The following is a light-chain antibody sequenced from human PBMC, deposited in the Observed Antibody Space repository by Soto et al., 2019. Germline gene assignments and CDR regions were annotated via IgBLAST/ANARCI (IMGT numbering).Light chain of an antibody. CDR3: QQFYTTPT. CDR1: QSILHSPNNKDA. Sequence: DIVMTQSPDSLAVSLGERATINCKSSQSILHSPNNKDALTWYQQKPGQPPKLLINWASTRESGVPDRFGGAGSGTDFTLTISSLQAEDVAVYYCQQFYTTPTFGQGTRVEIK. V-gene: IGKV4-1*01. CDR2: WAS. J-gene: IGKJ1*01.